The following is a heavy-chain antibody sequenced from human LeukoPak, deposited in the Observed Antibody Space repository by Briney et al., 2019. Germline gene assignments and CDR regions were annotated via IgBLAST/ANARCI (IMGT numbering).Heavy chain of an antibody. Sequence: SETLSLTCTVSGYSISSGNYWGWIRQPPGKGLEWIGSIYHSGSTYYNPSLKSRVTMSVDTSKNQFSLNLSSVTAADTAVYYCARDGYYYASGLYYYMDVWGKGTTVTISS. J-gene: IGHJ6*03. CDR1: GYSISSGNY. D-gene: IGHD3-10*01. CDR2: IYHSGST. V-gene: IGHV4-38-2*02. CDR3: ARDGYYYASGLYYYMDV.